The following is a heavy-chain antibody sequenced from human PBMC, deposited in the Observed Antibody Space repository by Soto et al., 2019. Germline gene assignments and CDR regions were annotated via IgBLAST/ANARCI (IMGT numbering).Heavy chain of an antibody. V-gene: IGHV1-18*01. CDR3: ARASRYYWNYMMY. J-gene: IGHJ4*02. CDR2: VSAYNGNT. D-gene: IGHD1-7*01. CDR1: GYTFSNDA. Sequence: QVQLVQSGAEVKKPGASVKVSCKASGYTFSNDAITWVRQAPGQGIEWMGWVSAYNGNTNYAQKFKGRVTMTTDTSTSTAYMEIRSLRYDDTAVYFCARASRYYWNYMMYWGQGNLVTVSS.